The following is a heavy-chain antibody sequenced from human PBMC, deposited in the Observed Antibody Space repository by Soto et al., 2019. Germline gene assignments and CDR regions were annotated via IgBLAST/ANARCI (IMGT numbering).Heavy chain of an antibody. D-gene: IGHD6-19*01. CDR2: ISYDGSNK. J-gene: IGHJ6*02. CDR3: AKVFGGQWPWSPYYYGMDV. CDR1: GFTFSSYG. V-gene: IGHV3-30*18. Sequence: GGSLRLSCAASGFTFSSYGMHWVRQAPGKGLEWVAVISYDGSNKYYADSVKGRFTISRDNSKNTLYLQMNSLRAEDTAVYYCAKVFGGQWPWSPYYYGMDVWGQGTTVTVSS.